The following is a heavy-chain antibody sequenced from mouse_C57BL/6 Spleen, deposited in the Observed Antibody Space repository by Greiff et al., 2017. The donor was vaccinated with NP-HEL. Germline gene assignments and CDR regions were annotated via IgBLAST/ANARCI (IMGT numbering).Heavy chain of an antibody. CDR1: GFTFSSYG. D-gene: IGHD2-3*01. J-gene: IGHJ3*01. CDR3: ARLDGYSFAY. V-gene: IGHV5-6*02. CDR2: ISSGGSYT. Sequence: MLVESGGDLVKPGGSLKLSCAASGFTFSSYGMSWVRQTPDKRLEWVATISSGGSYTYYPDSVKGRFTISRGNAKNTLYLQMSSLKSEDTAMYYCARLDGYSFAYWGQGTLVTVSA.